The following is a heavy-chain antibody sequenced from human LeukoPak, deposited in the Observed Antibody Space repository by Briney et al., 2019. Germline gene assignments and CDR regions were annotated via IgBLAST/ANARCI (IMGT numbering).Heavy chain of an antibody. CDR2: ISSSSSTI. J-gene: IGHJ3*02. CDR3: AKDLSDRGIWDAFDI. Sequence: GGSLRLSCAASGFTFSSYSMNWVRQAPWKGLEWVSYISSSSSTIYYADSVKGRFTISRDNAKNSLYLQMNSLRAEDTAVYYCAKDLSDRGIWDAFDIWGQGTMVTVSS. D-gene: IGHD1-26*01. V-gene: IGHV3-48*01. CDR1: GFTFSSYS.